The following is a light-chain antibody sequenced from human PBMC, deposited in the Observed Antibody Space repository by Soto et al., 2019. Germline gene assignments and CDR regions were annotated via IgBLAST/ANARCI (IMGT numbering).Light chain of an antibody. J-gene: IGLJ1*01. CDR3: SSYPSSSSYV. V-gene: IGLV2-14*01. CDR2: DVT. CDR1: SSDVGGYKY. Sequence: QSALTQPASVSGSPVQSITISCTGTSSDVGGYKYVSWYQQHPDKAPKLIIYDVTNRPSGISNRFSGSKSGNTASLTISGLQAEDEADYYCSSYPSSSSYVFGTGTKVTVL.